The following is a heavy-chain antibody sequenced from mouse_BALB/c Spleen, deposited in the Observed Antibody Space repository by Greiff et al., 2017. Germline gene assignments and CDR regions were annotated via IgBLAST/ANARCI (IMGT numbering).Heavy chain of an antibody. CDR3: ARYGNEGMDD. D-gene: IGHD2-1*01. CDR1: GFNINDTY. J-gene: IGHJ4*01. Sequence: VQLQQSGAELVKPGASVKLSCTASGFNINDTYMHWVKQRPEQGLEWIGRIDPANGNTKYDPKFQGKATITADTSSNTAYLQLSSLTSEDTAVYYCARYGNEGMDDWGQGTSVTVAS. CDR2: IDPANGNT. V-gene: IGHV14-3*02.